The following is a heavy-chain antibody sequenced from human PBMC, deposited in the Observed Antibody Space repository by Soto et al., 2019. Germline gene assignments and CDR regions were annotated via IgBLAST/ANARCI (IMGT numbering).Heavy chain of an antibody. CDR2: ISRDGSYI. CDR3: ARTRNGGVADSFDS. V-gene: IGHV3-30*04. J-gene: IGHJ5*01. Sequence: GSLRFSCAASGFTFSRHAIHWVRLTPGRGLEWVLAISRDGSYIYYTDSVKGRFTVSRDNSKNTVFVQMNRLIPDDTALYFCARTRNGGVADSFDSWGQGTRVTVPS. D-gene: IGHD3-3*01. CDR1: GFTFSRHA.